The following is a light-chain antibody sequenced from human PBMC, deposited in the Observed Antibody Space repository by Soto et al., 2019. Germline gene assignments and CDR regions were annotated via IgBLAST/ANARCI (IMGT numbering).Light chain of an antibody. J-gene: IGLJ3*02. CDR1: SSNIGASYD. CDR2: TNT. CDR3: QSYDSSLSGGV. V-gene: IGLV1-40*01. Sequence: QSVLTQPPSVSGAPGQRVTISCTGSSSNIGASYDVHWYQQVPGRAPKLLIFTNTNRPAGVPDRFSGSKSGTSASLAITGLQGDDEADYYCQSYDSSLSGGVFGGGTKVTVL.